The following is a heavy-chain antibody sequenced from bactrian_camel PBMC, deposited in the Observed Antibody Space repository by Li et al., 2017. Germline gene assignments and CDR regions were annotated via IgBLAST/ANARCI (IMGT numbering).Heavy chain of an antibody. CDR3: AAGSDWGRCAAREYEW. J-gene: IGHJ4*01. D-gene: IGHD5*01. CDR1: GLGTRSYC. Sequence: HVQLVESGGGSVQTGGSLTLSCAASGLGTRSYCMAWFRQTPDKEREAVAAVDTDREKTYTTSVKGRFSISRDNAKDTLYLQMNSLKPEDTAMYLCAAGSDWGRCAAREYEWWGTGTQVTVS. V-gene: IGHV3S55*01. CDR2: VDTDREK.